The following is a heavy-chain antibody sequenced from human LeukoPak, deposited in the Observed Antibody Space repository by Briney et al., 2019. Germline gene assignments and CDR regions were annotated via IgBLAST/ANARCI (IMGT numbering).Heavy chain of an antibody. CDR2: IYSTGTT. CDR1: GASVSSGHYY. Sequence: SETLSLTCTVSGASVSSGHYYWGWIRQPPGKGLEWIGSIYSTGTTYYNPSLKSRVIISIDTSKNQFSLNLSSVTAADTSVYYFARRKDFWSGLVNYWGQGTLVTVSS. CDR3: ARRKDFWSGLVNY. V-gene: IGHV4-39*01. J-gene: IGHJ4*02. D-gene: IGHD3-3*01.